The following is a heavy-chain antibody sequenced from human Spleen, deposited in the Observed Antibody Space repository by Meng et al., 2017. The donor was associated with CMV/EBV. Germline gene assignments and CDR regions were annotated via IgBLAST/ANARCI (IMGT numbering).Heavy chain of an antibody. D-gene: IGHD1-1*01. CDR2: ISSTSTTI. J-gene: IGHJ4*02. CDR1: GFTFSTYS. V-gene: IGHV3-48*04. Sequence: GESLKISCAASGFTFSTYSMNWVRQAPGKGLEWVSYISSTSTTIYYADSVKGRFTISRDNAKSSLFLQMNSPRAEDTAVYYCAREDAVLPDYWGQGTLVTVSS. CDR3: AREDAVLPDY.